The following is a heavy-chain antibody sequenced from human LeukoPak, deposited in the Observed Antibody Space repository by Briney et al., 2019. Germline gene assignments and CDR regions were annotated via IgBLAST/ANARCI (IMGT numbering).Heavy chain of an antibody. V-gene: IGHV3-9*01. J-gene: IGHJ4*02. CDR1: GFTFDDYA. D-gene: IGHD6-6*01. Sequence: GGSLRLSCAASGFTFDDYAMHWVRQAPGKGLEWVSGISWNSGSIGYADSVKGRFTISRGNAKNSLYLQMNSLRAEDTALYYCAKGKAARPESGRFDYWGQGTLVTVSS. CDR2: ISWNSGSI. CDR3: AKGKAARPESGRFDY.